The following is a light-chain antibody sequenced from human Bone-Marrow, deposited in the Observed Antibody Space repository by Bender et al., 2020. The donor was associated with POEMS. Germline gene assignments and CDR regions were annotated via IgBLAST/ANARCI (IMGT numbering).Light chain of an antibody. CDR3: QSYDNSLGGWV. J-gene: IGLJ3*02. V-gene: IGLV1-40*01. Sequence: QSVLTQPPSVSGAPGQRVTISCTGSSSNTGSGYDINWYQHLSGTAPKLLIYGYNNRPSGVPDRFSGSKSGTSASLAITGLQAEDEGDYYCQSYDNSLGGWVFGEGTKLTVL. CDR2: GYN. CDR1: SSNTGSGYD.